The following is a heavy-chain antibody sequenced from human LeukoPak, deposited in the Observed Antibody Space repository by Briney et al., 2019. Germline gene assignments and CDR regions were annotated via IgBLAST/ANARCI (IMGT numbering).Heavy chain of an antibody. CDR1: GFTFSSFA. D-gene: IGHD2-15*01. Sequence: GGSLRLSCAASGFTFSSFAMSWVRQAPGKGLEWVSGISGSGGGTYYADSVKGRFTISRDNSRTTLYLEMNSLRAEDTAVYYYAKDRGALGYCSDGSCYADFWGQGTLVTVSS. CDR2: ISGSGGGT. CDR3: AKDRGALGYCSDGSCYADF. J-gene: IGHJ4*02. V-gene: IGHV3-23*01.